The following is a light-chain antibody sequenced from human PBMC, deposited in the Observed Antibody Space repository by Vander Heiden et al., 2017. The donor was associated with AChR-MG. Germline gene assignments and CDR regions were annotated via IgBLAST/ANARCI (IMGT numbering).Light chain of an antibody. Sequence: DIQMTKPPSSLSASVGDRVTITCRASQSISSYLNCYQQKQGKAPKLLIYAASTLKSGVPSKFSGSGSGKDFTLTIRSRQPEECASYYGRQSYITPLAFGGGTKVEIK. V-gene: IGKV1-39*01. CDR1: QSISSY. J-gene: IGKJ4*01. CDR2: AAS. CDR3: RQSYITPLA.